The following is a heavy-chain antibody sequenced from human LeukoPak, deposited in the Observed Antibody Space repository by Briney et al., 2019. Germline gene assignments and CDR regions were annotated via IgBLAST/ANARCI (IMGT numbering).Heavy chain of an antibody. CDR3: MKMTSN. Sequence: PGGSLRLSCATSGFTFSSYAMNWVRQAPGKGLEWVSSISGSGGSTNNADSVKGRFTISRDNSKNTLYLQMNSLRVDDTAVYYCMKMTSNWGQGTLVTVSS. V-gene: IGHV3-23*01. CDR2: ISGSGGST. D-gene: IGHD2-21*02. J-gene: IGHJ4*02. CDR1: GFTFSSYA.